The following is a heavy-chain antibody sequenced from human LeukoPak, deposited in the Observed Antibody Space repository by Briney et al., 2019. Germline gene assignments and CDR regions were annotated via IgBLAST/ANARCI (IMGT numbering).Heavy chain of an antibody. V-gene: IGHV4-59*12. CDR3: ARDRNYGSGNLFDY. J-gene: IGHJ4*02. D-gene: IGHD3-10*01. CDR1: GGSISSYY. Sequence: SETLSLTCTVSGGSISSYYWSWIRQPPGKGLEWIGYIYYSGSTNYKPSLKSRVTISVDTSKNQFSLKLTSVTAADTAVYYCARDRNYGSGNLFDYWGQGTLVTVPS. CDR2: IYYSGST.